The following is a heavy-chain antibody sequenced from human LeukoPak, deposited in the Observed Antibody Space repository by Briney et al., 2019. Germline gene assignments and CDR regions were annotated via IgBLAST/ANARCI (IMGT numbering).Heavy chain of an antibody. D-gene: IGHD5-24*01. Sequence: PSETLSLTCTVSGYSISSGYYWGWIRQPPGKGLEWIGSIYHSGSTYYNPSLKSRVTISVDTSKNQFSLKLSSVTAADTAVYYCASPDGYNAFDIWGQGTMVTVSS. V-gene: IGHV4-38-2*02. CDR3: ASPDGYNAFDI. CDR1: GYSISSGYY. CDR2: IYHSGST. J-gene: IGHJ3*02.